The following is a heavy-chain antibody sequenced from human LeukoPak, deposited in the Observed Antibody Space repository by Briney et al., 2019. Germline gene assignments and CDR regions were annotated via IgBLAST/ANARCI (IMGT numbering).Heavy chain of an antibody. J-gene: IGHJ3*02. CDR2: ISSSSSYT. V-gene: IGHV3-11*03. CDR3: AGGWLQWDDALDI. Sequence: GGSLRLSCAASGFTFSDYYMSWIRQAPGKGLEWVSYISSSSSYTNCADSVKGRFTISRDNAKNSLYLQMNSLRAEDTAVYYCAGGWLQWDDALDIWGQGTMVTVSS. CDR1: GFTFSDYY. D-gene: IGHD5-24*01.